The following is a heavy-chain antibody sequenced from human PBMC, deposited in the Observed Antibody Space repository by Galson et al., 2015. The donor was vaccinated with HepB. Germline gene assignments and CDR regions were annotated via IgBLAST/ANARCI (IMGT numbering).Heavy chain of an antibody. J-gene: IGHJ4*02. CDR3: ARVGGSGYLGR. D-gene: IGHD5-12*01. Sequence: ETLSLTCTVSGGSISSYYWSWIRQPPGKGLEWIGYIYYSGSTNYNPSLKSRVTISVDTSKNQFSLKLSSVTAADTAVYYCARVGGSGYLGRWGQGTLVTVSS. V-gene: IGHV4-59*01. CDR2: IYYSGST. CDR1: GGSISSYY.